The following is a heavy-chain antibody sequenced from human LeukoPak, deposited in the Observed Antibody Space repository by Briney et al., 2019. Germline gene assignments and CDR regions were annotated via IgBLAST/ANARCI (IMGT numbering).Heavy chain of an antibody. CDR1: GFTFSSYT. J-gene: IGHJ3*02. D-gene: IGHD2-2*01. V-gene: IGHV3-21*04. Sequence: GGSLRLSCTPSGFTFSSYTMNWVRQAPGKGLEWVSSISSVSRYIYYADSVKGRFTISRDNAENSLHLQMNSLRADDTAVYYCASKLVPAVRTAFDIWGQGTMVTVSS. CDR2: ISSVSRYI. CDR3: ASKLVPAVRTAFDI.